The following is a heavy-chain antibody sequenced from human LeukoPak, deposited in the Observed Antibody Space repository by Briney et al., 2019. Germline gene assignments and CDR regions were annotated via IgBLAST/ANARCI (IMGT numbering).Heavy chain of an antibody. D-gene: IGHD3-3*01. CDR3: ARDQNLYYDFWRNWFDP. CDR1: GGSFSSYF. CDR2: IYPSGNT. V-gene: IGHV4-4*07. Sequence: SETLSLTCSVSGGSFSSYFWSWVRQPAGKGLEWIGRIYPSGNTNYNPSLKSRVTLSVDTSKTQFSLRLSSVTAADTAVYYCARDQNLYYDFWRNWFDPWGQGTLVTVSS. J-gene: IGHJ5*02.